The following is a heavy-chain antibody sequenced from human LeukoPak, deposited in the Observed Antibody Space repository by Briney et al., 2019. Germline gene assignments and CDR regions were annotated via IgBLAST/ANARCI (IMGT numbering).Heavy chain of an antibody. D-gene: IGHD2-2*01. Sequence: PGGSLRLSCVVSGFTVSGYSMNWVRQAPGKGLEWVAYLRYNGETKYYADSVKGRFTIYRDNAKNSLYLQMNSLRDEDTAVYYCVRDPDALDYWGQGTLVTVSS. CDR2: LRYNGETK. CDR3: VRDPDALDY. CDR1: GFTVSGYS. J-gene: IGHJ4*02. V-gene: IGHV3-48*02.